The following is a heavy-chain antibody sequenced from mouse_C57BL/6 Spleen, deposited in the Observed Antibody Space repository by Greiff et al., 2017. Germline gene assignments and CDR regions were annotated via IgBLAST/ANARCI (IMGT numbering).Heavy chain of an antibody. CDR3: ASCDYGVDY. D-gene: IGHD2-4*01. CDR1: GYTFTSYW. J-gene: IGHJ2*01. CDR2: INPNSGST. Sequence: QVQLQQPGAELVKPGASVKLSCKASGYTFTSYWMHWVKQRPGHGLEWIGMINPNSGSTNYNEKFKSKATLTVDKSSSTAYMQLSSLTSEDSAVYYCASCDYGVDYWGQGTTLTVSS. V-gene: IGHV1-64*01.